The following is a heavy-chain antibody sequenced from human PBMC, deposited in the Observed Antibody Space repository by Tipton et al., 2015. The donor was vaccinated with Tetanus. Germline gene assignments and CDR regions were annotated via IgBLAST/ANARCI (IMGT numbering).Heavy chain of an antibody. CDR3: ARGNNDFPKKGPFDY. CDR2: ISDGGRT. Sequence: TLSLTCTVSGGSISSYYWSWIRQPPGKGLEWIGYISDGGRTNYNPSLKSRLTISVDTSKNQFSLTLNSVTAADTAFYYCARGNNDFPKKGPFDYWGQGTLVTVSS. V-gene: IGHV4-59*01. D-gene: IGHD3-3*01. CDR1: GGSISSYY. J-gene: IGHJ4*02.